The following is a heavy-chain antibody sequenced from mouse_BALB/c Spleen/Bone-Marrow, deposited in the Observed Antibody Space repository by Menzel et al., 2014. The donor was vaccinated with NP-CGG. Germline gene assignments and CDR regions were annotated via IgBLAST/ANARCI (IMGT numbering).Heavy chain of an antibody. CDR2: ISSGSSTI. J-gene: IGHJ3*01. D-gene: IGHD2-1*01. V-gene: IGHV5-17*02. Sequence: DVMLVESGGGLVQPGGSRKLSCAASGFTFSSFGVHWVRQDPEKGLEWVAYISSGSSTIYYADTVKGRFTISRDNPKNTLFLQMTSLRSEDTAMYYCARGGNYAWFAYWGQGTLVTVSA. CDR3: ARGGNYAWFAY. CDR1: GFTFSSFG.